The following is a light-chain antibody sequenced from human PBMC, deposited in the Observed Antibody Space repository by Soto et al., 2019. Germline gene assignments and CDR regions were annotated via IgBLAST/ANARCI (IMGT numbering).Light chain of an antibody. CDR2: GTS. Sequence: DIQMTQSPSSVSASVGDRVTITCRASQSIGRFLNWVQQKPGEAPKLLVYGTSNLHSGVPSRFSGSGSETEFTLTISSLQLEDFGMFYCQQSHSTPLTFGGGTRVE. J-gene: IGKJ4*01. CDR1: QSIGRF. CDR3: QQSHSTPLT. V-gene: IGKV1-39*01.